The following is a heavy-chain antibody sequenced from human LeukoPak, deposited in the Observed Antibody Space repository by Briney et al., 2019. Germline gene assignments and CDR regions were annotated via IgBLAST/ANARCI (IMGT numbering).Heavy chain of an antibody. J-gene: IGHJ4*02. Sequence: GGSLRLSCAASGFTFSNYGMNWVRQAPGKGLEWVSFTDTSGRYVYYGDSVKGRFTISRDNAKNSLSLQMNSLRDEDTAVYYCARADRSGTYNFDYWGQGTLVTVSS. V-gene: IGHV3-21*01. D-gene: IGHD1-26*01. CDR1: GFTFSNYG. CDR2: TDTSGRYV. CDR3: ARADRSGTYNFDY.